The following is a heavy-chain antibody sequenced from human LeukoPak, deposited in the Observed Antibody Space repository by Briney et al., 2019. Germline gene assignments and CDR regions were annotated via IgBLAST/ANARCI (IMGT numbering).Heavy chain of an antibody. V-gene: IGHV3-30*02. J-gene: IGHJ4*02. CDR3: AKDETWSFDY. CDR1: GFTFTSYG. CDR2: MREDGSDI. Sequence: PGGSLRLSCAASGFTFTSYGMHWVRQPPGEGLEWVAFMREDGSDIYYADSVKGRFTISRDNSKNTLYLQMNSLRPEDTAVYYCAKDETWSFDYWGQGTLVTVSS.